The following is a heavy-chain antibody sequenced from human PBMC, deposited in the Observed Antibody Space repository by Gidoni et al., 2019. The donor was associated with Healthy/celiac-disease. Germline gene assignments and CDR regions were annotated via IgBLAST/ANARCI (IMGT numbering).Heavy chain of an antibody. Sequence: EVQLVQSGAEVKKHGESLRISCKGSGYSFTSYWISWVRQMPGKGLEWMGRIDPSDSYTNYSPSFQGHVTISADKSISTAYLQWSSLKASDTAMYYCARGASGELLSPFAFDIWGQGTMVTVSS. CDR1: GYSFTSYW. CDR3: ARGASGELLSPFAFDI. J-gene: IGHJ3*02. CDR2: IDPSDSYT. V-gene: IGHV5-10-1*03. D-gene: IGHD3-10*01.